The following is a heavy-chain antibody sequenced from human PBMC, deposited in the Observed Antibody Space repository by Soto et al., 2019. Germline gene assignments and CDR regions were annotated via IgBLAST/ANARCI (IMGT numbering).Heavy chain of an antibody. CDR3: ARDGGGLCAGTCTLNAFDV. CDR1: AGTFNSYA. CDR2: IIPIFGIT. V-gene: IGHV1-69*17. J-gene: IGHJ3*01. D-gene: IGHD6-13*01. Sequence: QALLEQSGAEMKKPGASLTVSCKASAGTFNSYAISWVRQAPGQGLEWMGGIIPIFGITNYAQKFQDRLTLTADKVSVTAYMELSSLTSDDSAVYYCARDGGGLCAGTCTLNAFDVWGRGTAVTVSS.